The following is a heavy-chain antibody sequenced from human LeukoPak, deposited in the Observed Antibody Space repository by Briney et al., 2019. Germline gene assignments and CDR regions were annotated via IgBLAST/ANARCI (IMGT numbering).Heavy chain of an antibody. CDR1: GGSLSSGNDY. V-gene: IGHV4-39*07. Sequence: SETLSLTCSVSGGSLSSGNDYWLWIRQPPGKGLEWIGSIYYSGSTYYNPSLKSRVTISVDTSKNQFSLKLSSVTAADTAVYYCAREIPYYFDYWGQGTLVTVSS. CDR2: IYYSGST. CDR3: AREIPYYFDY. J-gene: IGHJ4*02.